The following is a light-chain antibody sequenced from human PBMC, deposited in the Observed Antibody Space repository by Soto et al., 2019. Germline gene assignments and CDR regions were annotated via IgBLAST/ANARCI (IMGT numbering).Light chain of an antibody. CDR2: DAS. J-gene: IGKJ1*01. CDR1: QSISSW. Sequence: DIHMTRSPSTLSASVVDIVATAGLGSQSISSWLAWYQQKPGKAPKLLIYDASTLQSGVPSRYSGSGSGTEFTLTISSLQADDFATYYCQQYNSYSMWTFGQGTKVDIK. CDR3: QQYNSYSMWT. V-gene: IGKV1-5*01.